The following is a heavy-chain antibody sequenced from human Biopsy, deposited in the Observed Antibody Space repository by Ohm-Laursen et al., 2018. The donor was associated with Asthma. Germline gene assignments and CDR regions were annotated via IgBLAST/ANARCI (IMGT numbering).Heavy chain of an antibody. Sequence: SLRLSCAASGFTFSSYAMHWVRQAPGKGLEWVAVISYDGSNKYYADSVKGRFTISRDNSKNTLYLQMNSLRAEDTAVYYCARNAWELQKPYAYYFDYWGQGTLVTVSS. V-gene: IGHV3-30-3*01. CDR2: ISYDGSNK. D-gene: IGHD1-26*01. CDR3: ARNAWELQKPYAYYFDY. CDR1: GFTFSSYA. J-gene: IGHJ4*02.